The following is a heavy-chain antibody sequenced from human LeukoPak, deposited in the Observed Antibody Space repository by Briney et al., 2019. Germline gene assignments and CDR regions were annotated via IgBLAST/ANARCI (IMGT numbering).Heavy chain of an antibody. Sequence: PGGSLRLSCAPSGFTLSDYYMSWIRQAPGKGLEWVSYISGSSTYANYADSVKGRFTISRDNAKNSLYMQMNSLRAEDTAVYYCMSNPRTVTTSYWGQGTLVTVSS. D-gene: IGHD1-7*01. CDR2: ISGSSTYA. V-gene: IGHV3-11*06. J-gene: IGHJ4*02. CDR1: GFTLSDYY. CDR3: MSNPRTVTTSY.